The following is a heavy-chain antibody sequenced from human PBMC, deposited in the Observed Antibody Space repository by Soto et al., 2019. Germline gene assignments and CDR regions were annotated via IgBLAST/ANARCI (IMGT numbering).Heavy chain of an antibody. CDR1: GGSISSYY. V-gene: IGHV4-59*08. CDR2: IYYSGST. Sequence: QVQLQESGPGLVKPSETLSLTCTVSGGSISSYYWSWIRQPPGKGLEWIGYIYYSGSTNYNPSLTIRATLSVSTSNTQSSLTLSSVPAADTAFYYCATRYRSFFDYWGQGTLVTVSS. D-gene: IGHD2-2*01. J-gene: IGHJ4*02. CDR3: ATRYRSFFDY.